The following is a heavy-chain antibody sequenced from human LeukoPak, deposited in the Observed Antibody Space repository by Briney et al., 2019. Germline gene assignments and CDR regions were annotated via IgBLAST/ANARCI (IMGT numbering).Heavy chain of an antibody. CDR3: ARDEYYSKYDY. CDR2: INLDGSEQ. CDR1: GFTFSSYW. V-gene: IGHV3-7*01. J-gene: IGHJ4*02. D-gene: IGHD3-10*01. Sequence: PGGSLRLSCEASGFTFSSYWMSWVRQAPGKGLEWVANINLDGSEQYYVDSVKGRLTISRDNAKNSLYLQMNSLRAEDTAVYFCARDEYYSKYDYWGQGTLVTVSS.